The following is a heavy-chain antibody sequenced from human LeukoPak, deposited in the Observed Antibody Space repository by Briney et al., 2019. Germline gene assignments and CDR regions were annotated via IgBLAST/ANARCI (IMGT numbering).Heavy chain of an antibody. CDR1: GYIFTGYY. CDR3: ARPVGSGSLSAFDI. D-gene: IGHD3-10*01. CDR2: INPDSGAT. J-gene: IGHJ3*02. Sequence: ASVKVSCKASGYIFTGYYMHWVRQAPGQGLEWMGWINPDSGATDYAQNFQGRVTMTRDTPISTAYMELSRLRSDDTAVYYCARPVGSGSLSAFDIWGQGTMVTVSS. V-gene: IGHV1-2*02.